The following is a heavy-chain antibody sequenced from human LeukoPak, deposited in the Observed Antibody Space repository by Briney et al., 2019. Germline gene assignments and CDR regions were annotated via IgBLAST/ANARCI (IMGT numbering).Heavy chain of an antibody. CDR3: AKDRHPYSTSSDY. Sequence: GGSLRLSCAASGFTFTNYAMTWVRQAPGKGLEWVSTISATSGTYYADSVAGRFTISRDNSKNTLYLQMNSLRAEDTAVYYCAKDRHPYSTSSDYWGQGALVTASS. D-gene: IGHD6-6*01. J-gene: IGHJ4*02. CDR2: ISATSGT. CDR1: GFTFTNYA. V-gene: IGHV3-23*01.